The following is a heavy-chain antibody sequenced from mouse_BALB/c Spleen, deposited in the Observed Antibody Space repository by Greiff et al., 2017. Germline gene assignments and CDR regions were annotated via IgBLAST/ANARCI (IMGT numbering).Heavy chain of an antibody. CDR3: ARDGQLGLPWFAY. Sequence: EVKLEESGGGLVQPGGSRKLSCAASGFTFSSFGMHWVRQAPEKGLEWVAYISSGSSTIYYADTVKGRFTISRDNPKNTLFLQMTSLRSEDTAMYYCARDGQLGLPWFAYWGQGTLVTVSA. D-gene: IGHD3-2*01. CDR2: ISSGSSTI. J-gene: IGHJ3*01. CDR1: GFTFSSFG. V-gene: IGHV5-17*02.